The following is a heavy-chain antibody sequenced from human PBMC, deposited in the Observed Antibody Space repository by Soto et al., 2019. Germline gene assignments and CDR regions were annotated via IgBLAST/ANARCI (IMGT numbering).Heavy chain of an antibody. D-gene: IGHD6-19*01. Sequence: PVVSLRLSCAASGFTFSSYAMSWVRQAPGKGLEWVSAISGSGGSTYYADSVKGRFTISRDNSKNTLYLQMNSLRAEDTAVYYCAKDLAVAPGLFDYWGQGTLVTVSS. CDR1: GFTFSSYA. CDR3: AKDLAVAPGLFDY. J-gene: IGHJ4*02. CDR2: ISGSGGST. V-gene: IGHV3-23*01.